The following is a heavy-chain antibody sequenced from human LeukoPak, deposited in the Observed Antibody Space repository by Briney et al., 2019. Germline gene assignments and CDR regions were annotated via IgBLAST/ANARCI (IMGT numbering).Heavy chain of an antibody. CDR2: IGTAGDT. J-gene: IGHJ2*01. V-gene: IGHV3-13*04. CDR3: ARVVYDRSGYFYWYFDL. D-gene: IGHD3-22*01. Sequence: GGSLRLSCAASGFTFSSYDMHWVRQATGKGLEWVSAIGTAGDTYYPVSVRGRLTISRENAKNSLYLQMNSLRAGDTAVYYCARVVYDRSGYFYWYFDLWGRGTLVTVSS. CDR1: GFTFSSYD.